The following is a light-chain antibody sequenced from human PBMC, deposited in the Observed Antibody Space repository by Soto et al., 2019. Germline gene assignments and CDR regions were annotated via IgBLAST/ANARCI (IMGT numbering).Light chain of an antibody. Sequence: DIQMTQSPSSLSASVGDRVTITCRASQSISSYLNWYQQKPGKAPKLLIYAASSLQSGVPSRFSGSVSGTDFTLTISILQPEDFATYYCQQSYSTLDFGPGTKVDIK. CDR2: AAS. J-gene: IGKJ3*01. V-gene: IGKV1-39*01. CDR1: QSISSY. CDR3: QQSYSTLD.